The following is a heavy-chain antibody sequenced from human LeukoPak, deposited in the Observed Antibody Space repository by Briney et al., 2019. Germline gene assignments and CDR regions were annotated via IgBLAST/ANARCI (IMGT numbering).Heavy chain of an antibody. CDR1: GGSFSGYY. Sequence: SETLSLTCAVYGGSFSGYYWSWIRQPPGKGLEWIGEINHSGSTNYNPSLKSRVTISVDTSKNQFSLKLSSVTAADTAVYYCARRPYCSSTSCRRKSVYYYYYMDVWGKGTTVTVSS. CDR2: INHSGST. D-gene: IGHD2-2*01. CDR3: ARRPYCSSTSCRRKSVYYYYYMDV. V-gene: IGHV4-34*01. J-gene: IGHJ6*03.